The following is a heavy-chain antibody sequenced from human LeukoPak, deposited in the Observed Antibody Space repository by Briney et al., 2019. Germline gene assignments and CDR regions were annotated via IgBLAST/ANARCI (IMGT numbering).Heavy chain of an antibody. D-gene: IGHD3-10*01. CDR3: ARAHYYGSGSYSDAFDI. CDR1: GGSFSGYY. CDR2: IYYSGST. J-gene: IGHJ3*02. Sequence: PSETLSLTCAVYGGSFSGYYWSWIRQPPGKGLEWIGYIYYSGSTNYNPSLKSRVTISVDTSKNQFSLKLSSVTAADTAVYYCARAHYYGSGSYSDAFDIWGQGTMVTVSS. V-gene: IGHV4-59*01.